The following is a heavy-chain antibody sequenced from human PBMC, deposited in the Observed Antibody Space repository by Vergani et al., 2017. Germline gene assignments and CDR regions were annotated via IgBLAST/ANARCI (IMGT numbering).Heavy chain of an antibody. CDR3: ARVSWVLRSGYYYYYCMDV. CDR1: GGTYSSYA. D-gene: IGHD1-26*01. V-gene: IGHV1-69*01. CDR2: IIPIFGTA. J-gene: IGHJ6*02. Sequence: QVQLVQSGAEVKKPGSSVKVSCKASGGTYSSYAISWVRQAPGQGLEWMGGIIPIFGTANYAQKFQGRVTITADESTSTAYMELSSLRSEDTSVYYCARVSWVLRSGYYYYYCMDVWGQGTTVTVSS.